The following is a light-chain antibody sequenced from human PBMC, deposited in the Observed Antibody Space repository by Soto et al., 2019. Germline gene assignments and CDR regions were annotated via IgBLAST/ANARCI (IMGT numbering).Light chain of an antibody. Sequence: EIVLTQPPGTLSLSPRARPTLSCSASQSVSSSYLAWYQQKPGQAPRLLIYGASSRATGIPDRFSGSGSGTDFTLTISRLEPEDFAVYYCQQRSNWPRLTFGGGTKVDI. J-gene: IGKJ4*01. CDR2: GAS. CDR3: QQRSNWPRLT. V-gene: IGKV3D-20*02. CDR1: QSVSSSY.